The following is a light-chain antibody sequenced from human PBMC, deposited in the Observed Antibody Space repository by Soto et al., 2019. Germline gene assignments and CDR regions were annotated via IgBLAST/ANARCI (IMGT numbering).Light chain of an antibody. V-gene: IGKV3-15*01. Sequence: EIVMTQSPATLSVSPGERATLSCRASQSVSSNLAWYQQKPGQAPRLLIYGASTRATGIPARFSGSWSGTEFPLTISSLQSEDFAVYYCQQYNNWPPGAYTFGQGTKLEIK. CDR3: QQYNNWPPGAYT. CDR1: QSVSSN. CDR2: GAS. J-gene: IGKJ2*01.